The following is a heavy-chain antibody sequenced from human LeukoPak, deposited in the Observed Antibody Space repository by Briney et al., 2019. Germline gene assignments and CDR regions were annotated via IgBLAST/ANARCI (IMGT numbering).Heavy chain of an antibody. CDR2: INHSGST. Sequence: SETLPLTCAVYGGSFSGYYWSWIRQPPGKGLEWIGEINHSGSTNYNPSLKSRVTISVDTSKNQFSLKLSSVTAADTAVYYCARGPLWFGELLYSWGQGTLVTVSS. D-gene: IGHD3-10*01. V-gene: IGHV4-34*01. J-gene: IGHJ5*02. CDR3: ARGPLWFGELLYS. CDR1: GGSFSGYY.